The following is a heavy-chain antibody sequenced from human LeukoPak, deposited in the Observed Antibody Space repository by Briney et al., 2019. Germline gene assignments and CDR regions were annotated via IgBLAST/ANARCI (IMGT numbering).Heavy chain of an antibody. CDR3: ARGVYIVAAQYGY. CDR1: GGSISSYY. V-gene: IGHV4-59*01. CDR2: IYYSGTT. J-gene: IGHJ4*02. D-gene: IGHD6-13*01. Sequence: PSETLSLTCTVSGGSISSYYWSWLRQPPGKGLEWIGYIYYSGTTNYNPSLKSRVTISVDTSKNQFSLKQSSVTAADTAVYYCARGVYIVAAQYGYWGQGTLVTVSS.